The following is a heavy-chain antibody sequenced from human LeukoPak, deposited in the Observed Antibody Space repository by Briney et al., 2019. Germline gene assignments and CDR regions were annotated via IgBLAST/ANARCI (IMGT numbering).Heavy chain of an antibody. CDR3: AKDWDGYNPSNFDY. J-gene: IGHJ4*02. CDR2: VSASTTST. D-gene: IGHD5-24*01. V-gene: IGHV3-23*01. CDR1: GFTFSSYA. Sequence: PGGSLRLSCAASGFTFSSYAMSWVRQTPEKGLEWVSGVSASTTSTYYEDSVKGRFTISRDNSKSTLYLPISSHRAEDTVVYYCAKDWDGYNPSNFDYWGQGTLVTVSS.